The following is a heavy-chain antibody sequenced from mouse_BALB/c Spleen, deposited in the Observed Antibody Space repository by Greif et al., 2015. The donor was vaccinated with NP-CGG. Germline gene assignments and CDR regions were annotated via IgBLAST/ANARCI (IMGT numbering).Heavy chain of an antibody. Sequence: VKVVESGPGLVAPSQSLSITCTVSGFSLTSYGVHWVRQPPGKGLEWLGVIWAGGSTNYNSALMSRLSISKDNSKSQVFLKMNSLQTDDTAMYYCARGSYGYYFDYWGQGTTLTVSS. CDR3: ARGSYGYYFDY. J-gene: IGHJ2*01. D-gene: IGHD1-2*01. V-gene: IGHV2-9*02. CDR1: GFSLTSYG. CDR2: IWAGGST.